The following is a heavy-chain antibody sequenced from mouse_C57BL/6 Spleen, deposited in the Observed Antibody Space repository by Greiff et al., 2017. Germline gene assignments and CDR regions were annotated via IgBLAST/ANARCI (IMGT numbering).Heavy chain of an antibody. CDR3: ARSRANWDWYFDV. V-gene: IGHV1-80*01. CDR1: GYAFSSYW. D-gene: IGHD4-1*01. CDR2: IYPGDGDT. Sequence: VQLVESGAELVKPGASVKISCKASGYAFSSYWMNWVKQRPGKGLEWIGQIYPGDGDTNYNGKFKGKATLTADKSSSTAYMQRSSLTSEDSAVYFCARSRANWDWYFDVWGTGTTVTVAS. J-gene: IGHJ1*03.